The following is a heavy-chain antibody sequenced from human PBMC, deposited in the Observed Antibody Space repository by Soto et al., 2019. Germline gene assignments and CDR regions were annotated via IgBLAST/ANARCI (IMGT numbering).Heavy chain of an antibody. V-gene: IGHV4-61*01. Sequence: PSEPLSLTCTVSGGSVNIGSFYWSWIRQPPGKGLEWIGHMYYTGSTNYNPSLKRRVTISSGTSKNQFSLKVNSVTAADTAVYYWVRRGDSDTYYRAATWHQGSLATV. CDR2: MYYTGST. CDR3: VRRGDSDTYYRAAT. CDR1: GGSVNIGSFY. D-gene: IGHD1-26*01. J-gene: IGHJ5*02.